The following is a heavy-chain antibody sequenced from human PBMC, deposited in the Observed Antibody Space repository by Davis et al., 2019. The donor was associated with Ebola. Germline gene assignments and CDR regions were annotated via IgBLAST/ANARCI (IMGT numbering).Heavy chain of an antibody. CDR1: GGSISSYY. D-gene: IGHD5-24*01. CDR2: VYYNGGT. Sequence: SETLSLTCTVSGGSISSYYWSWIRQPPGKGLEWIGYVYYNGGTNYNPSLKSRVTISIDTSKNQFSLKLSSVIAADTAFYYCVRGSDAYKTGYWGQGTLVTVSS. CDR3: VRGSDAYKTGY. J-gene: IGHJ4*02. V-gene: IGHV4-59*01.